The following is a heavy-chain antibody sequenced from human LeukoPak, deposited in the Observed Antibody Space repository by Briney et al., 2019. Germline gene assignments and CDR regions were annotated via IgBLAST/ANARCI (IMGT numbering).Heavy chain of an antibody. V-gene: IGHV1-8*01. CDR1: GCTFTSYD. D-gene: IGHD3-10*01. CDR3: ATTKRGYYYYGMDV. J-gene: IGHJ6*02. Sequence: ASVKVSCKASGCTFTSYDINWVRQATGQGLEWMGWMNPNSGNTGYAQKFQGRVTMTRNTSISTAYMELSSLRSEDTAVYYCATTKRGYYYYGMDVWGQGTTVTVSS. CDR2: MNPNSGNT.